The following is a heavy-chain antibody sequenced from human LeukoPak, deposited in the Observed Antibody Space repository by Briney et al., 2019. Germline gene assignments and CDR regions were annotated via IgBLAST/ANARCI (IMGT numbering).Heavy chain of an antibody. CDR3: ARGVVIAPQTFDY. V-gene: IGHV4-30-4*07. J-gene: IGHJ4*02. CDR2: MFYTGNT. D-gene: IGHD2-21*01. CDR1: GGSISSGSYS. Sequence: PSQTLSLTCAVSGGSISSGSYSWSWIRQPPGKGLEWIGYMFYTGNTYYNPSLKSRVTISVDTSKNQFSLKLSSVTAADTAVYYCARGVVIAPQTFDYWGQGTLVTVSS.